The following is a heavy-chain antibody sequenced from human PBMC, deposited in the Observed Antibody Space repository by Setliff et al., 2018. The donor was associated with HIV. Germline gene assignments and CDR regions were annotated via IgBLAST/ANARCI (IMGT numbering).Heavy chain of an antibody. J-gene: IGHJ4*03. CDR1: GFTFSSYW. V-gene: IGHV3-7*01. CDR3: AKQVSGYFDY. Sequence: GGSLRLSCAASGFTFSSYWMSWVRQAPGKGPEWVANIKTDGSEKFYVDSVKGRFTISRDNAKNSLYLQMNSLRGEDTAVYYCAKQVSGYFDYWGQGTTVTV. CDR2: IKTDGSEK.